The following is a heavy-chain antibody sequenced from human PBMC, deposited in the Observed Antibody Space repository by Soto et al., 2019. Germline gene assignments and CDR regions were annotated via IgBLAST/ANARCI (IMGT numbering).Heavy chain of an antibody. D-gene: IGHD6-19*01. J-gene: IGHJ4*02. CDR1: GFTFSSYG. CDR2: ISYDGSNK. Sequence: GGSLRLSCAASGFTFSSYGMHWVRQAPGKGLEWVAVISYDGSNKYYADSVKGRFTISRDNSKNTLYLQMSSLRGDDTAVYYCAKGSSSSRPYYFDHWGQGMLVTVSS. CDR3: AKGSSSSRPYYFDH. V-gene: IGHV3-30*18.